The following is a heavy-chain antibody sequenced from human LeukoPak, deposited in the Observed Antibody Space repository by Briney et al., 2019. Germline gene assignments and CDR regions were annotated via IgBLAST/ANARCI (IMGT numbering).Heavy chain of an antibody. CDR3: ARGNYYGMDV. CDR2: INSDGRST. J-gene: IGHJ6*02. CDR1: GFTFNNYW. Sequence: GGSLRLSCTASGFTFNNYWMHWVRQAPGRGPVWVSRINSDGRSTTYADSVKGRSTISRDNAKNTLHLQMNSLRAEDTAVYYCARGNYYGMDVWGQGTTVTVSS. V-gene: IGHV3-74*01.